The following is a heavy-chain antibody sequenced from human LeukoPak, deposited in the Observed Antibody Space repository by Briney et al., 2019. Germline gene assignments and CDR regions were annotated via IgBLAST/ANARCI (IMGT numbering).Heavy chain of an antibody. Sequence: SETLSLTCTVSGGSMSSHYWGWIRQPPGKGLEWIGSIYYSGSTYYNPSLKSRVTISVDTSKNQFSLKLSSVTAADTAVYYCARSCGLRYFDWLLRYDAFDIWGQGTMVTVSS. CDR2: IYYSGST. CDR3: ARSCGLRYFDWLLRYDAFDI. CDR1: GGSMSSHY. J-gene: IGHJ3*02. D-gene: IGHD3-9*01. V-gene: IGHV4-39*01.